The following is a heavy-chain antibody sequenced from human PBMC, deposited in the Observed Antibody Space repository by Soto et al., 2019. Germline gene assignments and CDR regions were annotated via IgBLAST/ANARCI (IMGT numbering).Heavy chain of an antibody. CDR3: ARGDYDFPSFVDY. CDR1: GFTFSSYG. CDR2: ISYVGSNK. D-gene: IGHD3-3*01. Sequence: QVQLVESGGGVVQPGRSLRLSCAASGFTFSSYGMHWVRQAPGKGLEWVAVISYVGSNKYYADSVKGRFTISRDNSKNTVYLQMNSLRAEDTAVYYCARGDYDFPSFVDYWGQGTLVTVSS. J-gene: IGHJ4*02. V-gene: IGHV3-30*03.